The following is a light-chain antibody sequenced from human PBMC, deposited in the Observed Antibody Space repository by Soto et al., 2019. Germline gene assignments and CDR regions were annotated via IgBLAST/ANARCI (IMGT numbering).Light chain of an antibody. CDR1: QSISSSY. V-gene: IGKV3-20*01. Sequence: EVVLTQSPGTRSLSAGERATLSCRASQSISSSYLAWYQQKPGQAPRLLIYDASSRATGIPDRFSGSGSGTDFTLTISRLEPEDFAVYYCQQYVSSPPTFGQWIMV. CDR3: QQYVSSPPT. CDR2: DAS. J-gene: IGKJ1*01.